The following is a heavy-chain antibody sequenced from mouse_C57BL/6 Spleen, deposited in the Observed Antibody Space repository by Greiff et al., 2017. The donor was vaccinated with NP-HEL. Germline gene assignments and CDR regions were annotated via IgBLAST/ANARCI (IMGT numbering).Heavy chain of an antibody. J-gene: IGHJ4*01. Sequence: VQLQESGAELVKPGASVKMSCKASGYTFTSYWITWVKQRPGQGLEWIGDIYPGSGSTNYNEKFKSKATLTVDTSSSTAYMQLSSLTSEDSAVYYCARGGTAQENYAMDYWGQGTSVTVSS. CDR3: ARGGTAQENYAMDY. V-gene: IGHV1-55*01. D-gene: IGHD3-2*02. CDR2: IYPGSGST. CDR1: GYTFTSYW.